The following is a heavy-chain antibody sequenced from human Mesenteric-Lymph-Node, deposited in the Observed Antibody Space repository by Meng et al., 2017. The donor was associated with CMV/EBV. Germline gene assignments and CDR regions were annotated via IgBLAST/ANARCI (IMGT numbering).Heavy chain of an antibody. CDR3: AKAVGSTRSNYFDY. D-gene: IGHD1-26*01. CDR1: GFTFGDSA. CDR2: ISWFGDTV. J-gene: IGHJ4*02. V-gene: IGHV3-43D*03. Sequence: GGSLRLSCAASGFTFGDSAMHWVRQAPGKGLEWVSLISWFGDTVYYADSVKGRFTISRDNGENSLYLQMNSLRAEDTALYYCAKAVGSTRSNYFDYWGQGTLVTVSS.